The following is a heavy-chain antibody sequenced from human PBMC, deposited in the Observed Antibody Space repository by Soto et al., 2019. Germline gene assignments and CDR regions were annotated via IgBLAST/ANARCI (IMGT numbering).Heavy chain of an antibody. V-gene: IGHV2-5*02. J-gene: IGHJ5*02. Sequence: QITLKESGPPLVNPTQTLTLTCTFSGFSLSTSGVRVGWIRQPPGKALVWLALINWDDDKRYSPSLKSRLTITKDTSKNQVVLTMTNMDPVDTATYYCAHTIVVVAATGWFDRWGQGSLVTVSS. D-gene: IGHD2-15*01. CDR1: GFSLSTSGVR. CDR3: AHTIVVVAATGWFDR. CDR2: INWDDDK.